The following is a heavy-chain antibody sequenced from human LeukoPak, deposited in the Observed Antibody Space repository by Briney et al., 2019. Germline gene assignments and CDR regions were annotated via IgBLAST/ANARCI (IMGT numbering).Heavy chain of an antibody. J-gene: IGHJ5*02. D-gene: IGHD2-2*01. CDR2: INPNSGGT. CDR3: ARDLVVVPAAEYRYNWFDP. Sequence: GASVKVSCKASGYTFTGYYMHWVRQAPGQGLEWMGWINPNSGGTNYAQKFQGRVTMTRDTSISTAYMELSRLRSDDTAVYYCARDLVVVPAAEYRYNWFDPWGQGTLVTVSS. V-gene: IGHV1-2*02. CDR1: GYTFTGYY.